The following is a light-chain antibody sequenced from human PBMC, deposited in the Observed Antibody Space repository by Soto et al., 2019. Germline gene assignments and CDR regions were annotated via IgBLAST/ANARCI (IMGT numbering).Light chain of an antibody. Sequence: DIHMTQSPSSVSASVGDRVSISCQASQGISRSLAWYQQKPGKAPKLLIYAASSLQSGVPSRFSGRGSGTEFTLTISSLQPDDCATYYCHTYNSYSLHTFGQGTKVDI. CDR3: HTYNSYSLHT. V-gene: IGKV1D-16*01. J-gene: IGKJ2*01. CDR2: AAS. CDR1: QGISRS.